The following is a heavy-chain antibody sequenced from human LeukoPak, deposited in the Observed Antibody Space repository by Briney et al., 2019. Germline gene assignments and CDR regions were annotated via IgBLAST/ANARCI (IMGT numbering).Heavy chain of an antibody. CDR3: ARLARYSSSPISPLYYYYYMDV. V-gene: IGHV1-18*01. D-gene: IGHD6-6*01. CDR2: ISAYNGNT. J-gene: IGHJ6*03. Sequence: ASVKVSCKASGYTFTSYGISWVRQAPGQGLEWMGWISAYNGNTNYAQKLQGRVTMTTDTSTSTAYMELRSLRSEDTALYYCARLARYSSSPISPLYYYYYMDVWGKGTTVTVSS. CDR1: GYTFTSYG.